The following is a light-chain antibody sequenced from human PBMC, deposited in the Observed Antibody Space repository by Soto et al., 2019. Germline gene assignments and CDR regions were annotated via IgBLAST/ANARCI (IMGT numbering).Light chain of an antibody. J-gene: IGKJ4*01. CDR2: DTS. CDR3: QHYVNWPLT. Sequence: EIVMTQSPATLSVSPGEGSAVSCSASQGIGDTLAWYQQKPGQTPRLLIYDTSIRATGVPARFSGSRSGAEFTLTISSLQSEDFAVYYCQHYVNWPLTFGGGTKVDIK. CDR1: QGIGDT. V-gene: IGKV3-15*01.